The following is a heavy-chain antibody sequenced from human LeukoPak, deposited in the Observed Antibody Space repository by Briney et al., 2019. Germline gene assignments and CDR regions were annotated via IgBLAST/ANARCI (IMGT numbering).Heavy chain of an antibody. Sequence: GGSLRLSCAASGFTFNNYGMDWVRQAPGKGLEWVALISDDGSSKYYADSVKGRFTLSRDNSKNTVYLQISSLRAEDTAVYYCAKEQLGYFYFDYWGRGTLVTVSS. CDR2: ISDDGSSK. CDR3: AKEQLGYFYFDY. CDR1: GFTFNNYG. V-gene: IGHV3-30*18. D-gene: IGHD1-1*01. J-gene: IGHJ4*02.